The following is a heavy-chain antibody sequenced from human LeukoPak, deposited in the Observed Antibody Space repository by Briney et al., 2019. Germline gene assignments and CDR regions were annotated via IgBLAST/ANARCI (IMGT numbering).Heavy chain of an antibody. J-gene: IGHJ4*02. Sequence: GGSLRLSCAASGFTFSSYSMNWVRQAPGKGPEWVSSISSSSSYIYYADSVKGRFTISRDNAKNSLYLQMNSLRAEDTAVYYCARGGYDSSGYPYWGQGTLVTVSS. V-gene: IGHV3-21*01. CDR2: ISSSSSYI. CDR3: ARGGYDSSGYPY. D-gene: IGHD3-22*01. CDR1: GFTFSSYS.